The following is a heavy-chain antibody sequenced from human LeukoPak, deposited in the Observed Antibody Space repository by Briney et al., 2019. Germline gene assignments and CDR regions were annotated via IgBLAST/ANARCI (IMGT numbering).Heavy chain of an antibody. V-gene: IGHV3-15*01. CDR3: TTELIYGSGSYYKGDY. Sequence: GGSPRLSCAASGFTFSNAWMSWVRQAPEKGLEWVGRIKSKTDGGTTDYAAPVKGRFTISRDDSKNTLYLQMNSLKTEDTAVYYCTTELIYGSGSYYKGDYWGQGTLVTVSS. D-gene: IGHD3-10*01. CDR2: IKSKTDGGTT. CDR1: GFTFSNAW. J-gene: IGHJ4*02.